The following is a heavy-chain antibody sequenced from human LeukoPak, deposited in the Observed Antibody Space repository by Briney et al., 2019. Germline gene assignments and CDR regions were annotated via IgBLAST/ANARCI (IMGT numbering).Heavy chain of an antibody. CDR1: GYTFTGYY. J-gene: IGHJ3*02. CDR2: INPNSGGT. V-gene: IGHV1-2*02. D-gene: IGHD6-19*01. CDR3: ARVLRSSRWERTDAFDI. Sequence: ASVRVSCKASGYTFTGYYMHWVRQAPGQGLEWMGWINPNSGGTNYAQKFQGRVTMTRDTSISTAYMELSRLRSDDTAVYYCARVLRSSRWERTDAFDIWGQGTMVTVSS.